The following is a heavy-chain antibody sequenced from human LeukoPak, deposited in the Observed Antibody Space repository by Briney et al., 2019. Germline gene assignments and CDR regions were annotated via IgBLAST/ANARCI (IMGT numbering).Heavy chain of an antibody. CDR2: IIPIFGTA. J-gene: IGHJ5*02. V-gene: IGHV1-69*06. CDR1: GYTFTSYG. D-gene: IGHD1-26*01. Sequence: SVKVSCKASGYTFTSYGISWVRQAPGQGLEWMGGIIPIFGTANYAQKFQGRVTITADKSTSTAYMELSSLRSEDTAVYYCARASYSGSYYWFDPWGQGTLVTVSS. CDR3: ARASYSGSYYWFDP.